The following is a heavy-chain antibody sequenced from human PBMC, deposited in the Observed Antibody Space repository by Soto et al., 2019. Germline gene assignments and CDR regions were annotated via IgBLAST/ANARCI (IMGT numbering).Heavy chain of an antibody. CDR1: GYSFTNYW. D-gene: IGHD6-6*01. V-gene: IGHV5-51*01. J-gene: IGHJ6*02. CDR3: ARQRVAVKQLVYYYYYGMDV. CDR2: IYPGDSDT. Sequence: GESLKISCKGSGYSFTNYWIGWVRQMPGKGLEWMGIIYPGDSDTRYSPSFQGQVTISADKSISTAYLQWSSLKASDTAMYYCARQRVAVKQLVYYYYYGMDVWGQGTTVTVSS.